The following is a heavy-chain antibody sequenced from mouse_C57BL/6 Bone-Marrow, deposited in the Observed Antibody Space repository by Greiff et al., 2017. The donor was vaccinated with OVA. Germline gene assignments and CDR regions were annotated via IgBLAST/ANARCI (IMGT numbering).Heavy chain of an antibody. CDR2: INSDGGST. J-gene: IGHJ1*03. CDR3: ARRVTTVESYWYFDV. Sequence: EVKLQESGGGLVQPGESLKLSCESNEYEFPSHDMSWVRKTPEKRLELVAAINSDGGSTYYPDTMERRFIISRDNTKKTLYLQMSSLRSEDTALYYCARRVTTVESYWYFDVWGTGTTVTVSS. V-gene: IGHV5-2*01. D-gene: IGHD1-1*01. CDR1: EYEFPSHD.